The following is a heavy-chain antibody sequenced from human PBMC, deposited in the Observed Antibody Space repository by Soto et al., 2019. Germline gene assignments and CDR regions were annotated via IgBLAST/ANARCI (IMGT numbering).Heavy chain of an antibody. CDR3: AKDPTRLGEATNIPFDY. CDR1: GFTFSSYG. J-gene: IGHJ4*02. Sequence: GGSLRLSCAASGFTFSSYGMHWVRQAPGKGLEWVAVISYDGSNKYYADSVKGRFTISRDNSKNTLYLQMNSLRAEDTAVYYCAKDPTRLGEATNIPFDYWGQGTLVTVSS. CDR2: ISYDGSNK. V-gene: IGHV3-30*18. D-gene: IGHD5-12*01.